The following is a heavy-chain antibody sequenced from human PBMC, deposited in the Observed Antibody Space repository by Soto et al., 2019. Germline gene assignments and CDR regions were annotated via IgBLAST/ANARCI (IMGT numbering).Heavy chain of an antibody. V-gene: IGHV4-39*01. CDR1: GGSISSSSYY. CDR3: ARRSIRDFWSGWGDAFDI. D-gene: IGHD3-3*01. CDR2: IYYSGST. Sequence: SETLSLTCTVSGGSISSSSYYWGWIRQPPGKGLEWIGSIYYSGSTYYNPSLKSRVTISVDTSKNQFSLKLSSVTAADTAVYYCARRSIRDFWSGWGDAFDIWGQGTMVTVSS. J-gene: IGHJ3*02.